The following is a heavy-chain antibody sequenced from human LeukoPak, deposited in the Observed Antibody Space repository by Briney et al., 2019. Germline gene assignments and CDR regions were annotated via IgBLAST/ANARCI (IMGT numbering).Heavy chain of an antibody. D-gene: IGHD4-17*01. CDR2: ISSSSSYI. V-gene: IGHV3-21*04. J-gene: IGHJ4*02. Sequence: PGGSLRLSCAASGFTFSSYSMNWVRQAPGKGLEWVSSISSSSSYIYYADSVKGRFTISRDNAKNSLYLQMNSLRAEDTAVYYCAKLDDYGDIGRNFFDYWGQGTLVTVSS. CDR1: GFTFSSYS. CDR3: AKLDDYGDIGRNFFDY.